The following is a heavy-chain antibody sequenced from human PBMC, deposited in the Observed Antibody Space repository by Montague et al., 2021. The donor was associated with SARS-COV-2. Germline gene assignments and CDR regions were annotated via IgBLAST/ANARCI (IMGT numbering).Heavy chain of an antibody. CDR3: ARRLQSRITIFGVVEFNNCFDP. V-gene: IGHV4-39*01. CDR2: IYCSGGT. J-gene: IGHJ5*02. D-gene: IGHD3-3*01. Sequence: SETLSLTCTVSGGSISSSGCCCGLIRQPPGKRLEWIGSIYCSGGTYYNSFLRRPVTSSVDTPKHQFPLQLGLVTAADTAVYYCARRLQSRITIFGVVEFNNCFDPWGQGTLVTVSS. CDR1: GGSISSSGCC.